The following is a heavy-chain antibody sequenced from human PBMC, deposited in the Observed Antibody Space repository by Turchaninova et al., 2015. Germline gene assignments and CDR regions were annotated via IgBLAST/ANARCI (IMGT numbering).Heavy chain of an antibody. D-gene: IGHD4-17*01. Sequence: QVHLQESGPGLVKPSGTLSLTCAVSGGSLSSSNWWSWVRQPPGKGLEWIVGSYHGGSTNYNPSLMSRVTISVDKSKNQFSLNLSSVTAADTAVYYCARVDHYETFFDYWGQGTLVTVSS. CDR3: ARVDHYETFFDY. V-gene: IGHV4-4*02. CDR2: SYHGGST. CDR1: GGSLSSSNW. J-gene: IGHJ4*02.